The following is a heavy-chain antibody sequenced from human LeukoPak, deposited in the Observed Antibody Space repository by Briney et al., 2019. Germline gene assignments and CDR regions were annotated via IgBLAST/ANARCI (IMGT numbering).Heavy chain of an antibody. V-gene: IGHV1-69*01. CDR2: IIPIFGTA. J-gene: IGHJ5*02. CDR1: GGTFSSYA. Sequence: GSSVKVSCKASGGTFSSYAISWVRQAPGQGLEWMGGIIPIFGTANYAQKFQGRVTITADESTSTAYMELSSLRSEDTAVYYCARGSDTAMVTPGDYVWGSYLTWGQGTLVTVSS. D-gene: IGHD3-16*02. CDR3: ARGSDTAMVTPGDYVWGSYLT.